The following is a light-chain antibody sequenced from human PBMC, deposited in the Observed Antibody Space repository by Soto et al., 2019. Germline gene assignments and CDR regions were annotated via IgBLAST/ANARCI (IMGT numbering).Light chain of an antibody. CDR3: QQYNNWWT. V-gene: IGKV3-15*01. Sequence: IGMAPSPTTLSVSPGERAPLSCRASQSVSSNLAWYQQKPGQAPRLLIYGASTRATGIPARFSGSGSGTEFTLTISSLQSEDFAVYYCQQYNNWWTFGQGTKVDIK. J-gene: IGKJ1*01. CDR2: GAS. CDR1: QSVSSN.